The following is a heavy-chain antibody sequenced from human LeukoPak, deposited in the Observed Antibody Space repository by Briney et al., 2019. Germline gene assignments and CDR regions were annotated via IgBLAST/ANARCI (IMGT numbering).Heavy chain of an antibody. CDR1: GFTFDDYA. V-gene: IGHV3-9*01. CDR3: VGTGGDSSGYFDY. CDR2: ISWNSGSI. Sequence: AGGSLRLSCAASGFTFDDYAMHWVRQAPGKGLEWVSGISWNSGSIGYADSVEGRFTSSRDNAKNSLYLQMNSLRAEDTALYYCVGTGGDSSGYFDYWGQGTLVTVYS. J-gene: IGHJ4*02. D-gene: IGHD3-22*01.